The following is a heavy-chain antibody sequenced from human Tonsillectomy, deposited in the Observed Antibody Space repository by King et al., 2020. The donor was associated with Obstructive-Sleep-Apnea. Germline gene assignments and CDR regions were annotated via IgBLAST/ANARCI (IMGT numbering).Heavy chain of an antibody. V-gene: IGHV3-7*03. CDR3: ARVGYDDVWGSYHSDY. Sequence: VQLVESGGGLVQPGGSLRLSCAASGFTFSSFWMNWVRQAPGKGLEWVANIRQDGSEKYYVDSVKGRFTIFRDNAKNSLFLQMNSLRAEDTAVYYCARVGYDDVWGSYHSDYWGQGTLVTVSS. D-gene: IGHD3-16*02. J-gene: IGHJ4*02. CDR1: GFTFSSFW. CDR2: IRQDGSEK.